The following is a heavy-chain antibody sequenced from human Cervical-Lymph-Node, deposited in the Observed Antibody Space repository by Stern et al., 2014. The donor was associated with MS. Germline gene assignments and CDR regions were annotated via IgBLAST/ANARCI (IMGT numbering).Heavy chain of an antibody. D-gene: IGHD6-19*01. CDR3: ARHCAKREQCAFDY. CDR2: IYPGDSGT. Sequence: VQLVQSGAEVKKPGESLKISCKGSGYSFTNYWIGWVRQMPGKGLEWMGIIYPGDSGTRYRPSFQGQVTIPADKSIRTASLQWSSLKASDTAMYYCARHCAKREQCAFDYWGQGTLVTVSS. CDR1: GYSFTNYW. V-gene: IGHV5-51*01. J-gene: IGHJ4*02.